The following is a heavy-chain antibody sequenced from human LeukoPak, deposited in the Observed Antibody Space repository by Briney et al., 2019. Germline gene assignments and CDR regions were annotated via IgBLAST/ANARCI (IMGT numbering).Heavy chain of an antibody. CDR1: GFTFSSYS. Sequence: GGSLRLSCAASGFTFSSYSMNWVRQAPGKGLEWVSSISSSSSYIYYADSVKGRFTISRDNAKNSLYLQMNSLRAEDTAAYYCARDEVATISLDYWGQGTLVTVSS. CDR2: ISSSSSYI. V-gene: IGHV3-21*01. J-gene: IGHJ4*02. D-gene: IGHD5-12*01. CDR3: ARDEVATISLDY.